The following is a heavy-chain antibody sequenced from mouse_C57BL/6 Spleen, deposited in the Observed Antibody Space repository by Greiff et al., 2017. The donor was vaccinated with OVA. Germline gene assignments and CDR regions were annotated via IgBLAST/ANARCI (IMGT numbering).Heavy chain of an antibody. D-gene: IGHD1-2*01. CDR1: GYTFTSYW. Sequence: VQLQQPGAELVRPGSSVKLSCKASGYTFTSYWMHWVKQRPIQGLEWIGNIDPSDSETHYNQKFKDKATLTVDKSSSTAYMQLSSLTSEDSAVYYCARLGTTANLLGDYWGQGTTLTVSS. CDR2: IDPSDSET. J-gene: IGHJ2*01. CDR3: ARLGTTANLLGDY. V-gene: IGHV1-52*01.